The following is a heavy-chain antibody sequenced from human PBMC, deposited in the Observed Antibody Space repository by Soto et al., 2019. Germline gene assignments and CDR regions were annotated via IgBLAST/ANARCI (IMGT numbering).Heavy chain of an antibody. D-gene: IGHD6-13*01. CDR3: ANNEGQQLVHSLFDY. CDR2: ISGSGGST. Sequence: GGSLRLSCAASGFTFSSYAMSWVRQAPGKGLEWVSAISGSGGSTYYADSVKGRFTISRDNSKNTLYLQMNSLRAEDTAVYYCANNEGQQLVHSLFDYWGQGTLVTVSS. V-gene: IGHV3-23*01. J-gene: IGHJ4*02. CDR1: GFTFSSYA.